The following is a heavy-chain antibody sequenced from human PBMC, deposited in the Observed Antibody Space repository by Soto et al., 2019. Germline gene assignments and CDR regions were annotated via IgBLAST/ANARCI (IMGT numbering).Heavy chain of an antibody. D-gene: IGHD3-10*01. CDR1: GYTFTSYA. V-gene: IGHV1-3*01. CDR3: ASEVPFYYGSGSVDY. CDR2: INAGNGNT. Sequence: QVQLVQSGAEVKKPGASVKVSCKVSGYTFTSYAMHWVRQAPGQRLEWMGWINAGNGNTKYSQKFQGRVTITRDTSASTAYMELSSLRSEDTAVYYCASEVPFYYGSGSVDYWGQGTLVTVSS. J-gene: IGHJ4*02.